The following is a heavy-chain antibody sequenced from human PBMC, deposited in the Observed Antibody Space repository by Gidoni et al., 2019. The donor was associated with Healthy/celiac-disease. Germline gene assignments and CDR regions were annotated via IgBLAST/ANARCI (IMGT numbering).Heavy chain of an antibody. CDR3: AREGAVAGTIDY. CDR1: GYSISRGYY. CDR2: IYHSGST. J-gene: IGHJ4*02. V-gene: IGHV4-38-2*02. Sequence: QVQLQEPGPGLVKPSETLSLTGTVPGYSISRGYYWGWLRQPPGKGLEWIGTIYHSGSTYSNPSLKSRVTISVDTSKNQFSLKLSSVTAADTAVYYCAREGAVAGTIDYWGQGTLVTVSS. D-gene: IGHD6-19*01.